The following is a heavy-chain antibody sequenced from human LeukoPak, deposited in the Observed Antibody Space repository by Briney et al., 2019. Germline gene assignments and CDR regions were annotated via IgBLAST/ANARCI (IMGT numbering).Heavy chain of an antibody. V-gene: IGHV3-74*01. CDR3: ARVKYSSGWYPPGY. CDR2: INTDGSST. D-gene: IGHD6-19*01. J-gene: IGHJ4*02. CDR1: GFTFSSYW. Sequence: GGSLRLSCAAFGFTFSSYWMHWVRQAPGKGLVWVSRINTDGSSTSYADSVKGRFTISRDNAKNTLYLQMNSLRAEDTAVYYCARVKYSSGWYPPGYWGQGTLVTVSS.